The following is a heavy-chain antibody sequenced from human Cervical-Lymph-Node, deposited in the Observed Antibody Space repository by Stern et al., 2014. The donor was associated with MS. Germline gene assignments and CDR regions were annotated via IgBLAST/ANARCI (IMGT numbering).Heavy chain of an antibody. CDR1: GLPFMDI. CDR2: INLDGSEK. Sequence: EVQLVESGGGLVQPGGPRSSSCEALGLPFMDIWWTWSGQLPGKGLSGVANINLDGSEKHYVDSVKGRFTISRDNAKNSLYLQMNNLRDADTAVYYCAKSAGRTSNRAHDWGQGTLVTVSP. CDR3: AKSAGRTSNRAHD. J-gene: IGHJ4*02. D-gene: IGHD2-2*01. V-gene: IGHV3-7*02.